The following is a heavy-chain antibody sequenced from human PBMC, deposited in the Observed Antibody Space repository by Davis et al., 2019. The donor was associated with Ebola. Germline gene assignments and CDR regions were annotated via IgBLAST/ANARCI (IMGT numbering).Heavy chain of an antibody. J-gene: IGHJ4*02. CDR3: ARRIGHSYGKEDY. CDR2: MNPNSGNT. CDR1: GYTFTSYD. Sequence: AASVKVSCKASGYTFTSYDINWVRQATGQGLEWMGWMNPNSGNTGYAQKFQGRVTMTRNTSISTAYMELSSLRSEDTAVYYCARRIGHSYGKEDYWGKGTLVTVCS. V-gene: IGHV1-8*01. D-gene: IGHD5-18*01.